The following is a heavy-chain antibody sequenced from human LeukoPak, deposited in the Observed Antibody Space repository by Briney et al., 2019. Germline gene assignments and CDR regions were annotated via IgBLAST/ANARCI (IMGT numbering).Heavy chain of an antibody. CDR1: GFTFSSYG. J-gene: IGHJ4*02. V-gene: IGHV3-30*03. CDR3: ASMVRGVIMSFDY. Sequence: GGSLRLSCAASGFTFSSYGMHWVRQAPGKGLEWVAVISYDGSNKYYADSVKGRFTISRDNSKNTLYLQMNSLRAEDTAVYYCASMVRGVIMSFDYWGQGTLVTVSS. CDR2: ISYDGSNK. D-gene: IGHD3-10*01.